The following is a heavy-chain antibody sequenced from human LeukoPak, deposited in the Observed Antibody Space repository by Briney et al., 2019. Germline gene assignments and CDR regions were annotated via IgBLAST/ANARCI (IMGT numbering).Heavy chain of an antibody. CDR2: IIPIFGTA. CDR1: GGPFSSYA. J-gene: IGHJ3*02. Sequence: SVKVSCKASGGPFSSYAISWVRPAPGQGLEWMGGIIPIFGTANYSQKFQGRVTITADKSTSTAYMELSSLRSEDTAVYYCARDWMVRGVTAFDIWGQGTMVTVSS. CDR3: ARDWMVRGVTAFDI. V-gene: IGHV1-69*06. D-gene: IGHD3-10*01.